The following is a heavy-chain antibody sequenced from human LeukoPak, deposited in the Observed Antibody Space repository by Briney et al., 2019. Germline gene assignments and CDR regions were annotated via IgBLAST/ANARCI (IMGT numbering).Heavy chain of an antibody. D-gene: IGHD1-26*01. CDR3: ARIVGATKYYFDY. V-gene: IGHV4-38-2*02. Sequence: SETLSLTCTVSGYSINSNYYWGWIRQPPGKGLEWIGSISHSGSTYYNPSPKSRVTISVDKSKNQFSLKLSSVTAADTAVYYCARIVGATKYYFDYWGQGTLVTVSS. J-gene: IGHJ4*02. CDR1: GYSINSNYY. CDR2: ISHSGST.